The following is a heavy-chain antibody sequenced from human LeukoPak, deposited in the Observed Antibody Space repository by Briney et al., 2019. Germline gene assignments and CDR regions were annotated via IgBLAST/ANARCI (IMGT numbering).Heavy chain of an antibody. V-gene: IGHV4-30-2*03. CDR2: IYHSGST. D-gene: IGHD2-2*01. J-gene: IGHJ4*02. Sequence: PSETLSLTCAVSGGSISTGGYSWTWIRQPPGKGLEWIGYIYHSGSTYYNPSLKSRVTISVDTSKNQFSLKLSSVTAADTAVYYCARQDPYQLPDYWGQGTLVTVSS. CDR1: GGSISTGGYS. CDR3: ARQDPYQLPDY.